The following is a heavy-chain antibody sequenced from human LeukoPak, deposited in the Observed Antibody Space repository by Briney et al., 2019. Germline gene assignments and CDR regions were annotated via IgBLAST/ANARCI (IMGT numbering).Heavy chain of an antibody. CDR1: GFTFSDYY. D-gene: IGHD4-23*01. Sequence: GGSLRLSCAASGFTFSDYYMSWIRQAPGKGLEWVSYISSSGSNIYYADSVKGRFTISRDNAKNPLHLQMNSLRAEDTAAYYCARDDYGGLDYWGQGTLVTVSS. CDR3: ARDDYGGLDY. V-gene: IGHV3-11*04. CDR2: ISSSGSNI. J-gene: IGHJ4*02.